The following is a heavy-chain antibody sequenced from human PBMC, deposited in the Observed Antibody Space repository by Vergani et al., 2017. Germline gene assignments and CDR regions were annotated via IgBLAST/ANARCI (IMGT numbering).Heavy chain of an antibody. CDR1: GGSISSYY. V-gene: IGHV4-59*01. Sequence: QVQLQESGPGLVKPSETLSLTCTVSGGSISSYYWSWIRQPPGKGLESIGYIYYSGSTNYNPSLKSRVTISVDTSKNQFSLKLSSVSAADTAVYYCTRPSLAVAGYYYYMDVWGKGTTVTVSS. D-gene: IGHD6-19*01. CDR2: IYYSGST. CDR3: TRPSLAVAGYYYYMDV. J-gene: IGHJ6*03.